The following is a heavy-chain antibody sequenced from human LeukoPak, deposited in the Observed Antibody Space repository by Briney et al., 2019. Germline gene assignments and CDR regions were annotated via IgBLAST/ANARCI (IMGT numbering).Heavy chain of an antibody. D-gene: IGHD3-10*01. CDR2: INGGGYNT. Sequence: GGSLRLSCAASGFTFNNYVMSWVRQAPGKGLEWVSTINGGGYNTYYADSVKGRFTISRDNSKNTLYLQMNSLRAEDTAVYYCAKAGGGSGSKSNYYYGMDVWGQGTTVTVSS. CDR3: AKAGGGSGSKSNYYYGMDV. V-gene: IGHV3-23*01. J-gene: IGHJ6*02. CDR1: GFTFNNYV.